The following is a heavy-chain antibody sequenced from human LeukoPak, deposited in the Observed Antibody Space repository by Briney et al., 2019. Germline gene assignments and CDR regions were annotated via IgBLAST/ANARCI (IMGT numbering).Heavy chain of an antibody. CDR2: ISGSGSGGST. CDR1: GFIFSSYG. Sequence: GGSLRLSCAASGFIFSSYGMTWVRQAPGKGLEWVSAISGSGSGGSTYYADSVKGRFTISRDNSKNTLYLQMNSLRVEDTAVYYCAKATSVTTLFDYWGQRTLVTVSS. D-gene: IGHD4-17*01. J-gene: IGHJ4*02. CDR3: AKATSVTTLFDY. V-gene: IGHV3-23*01.